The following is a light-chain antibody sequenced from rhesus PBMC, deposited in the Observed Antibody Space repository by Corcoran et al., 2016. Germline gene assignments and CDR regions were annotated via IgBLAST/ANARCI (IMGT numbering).Light chain of an antibody. CDR2: EVS. CDR3: LQGIQFPFT. CDR1: QSLLHSGGNTY. Sequence: DIVMTQTPLSLPVTPGEPASISCRSSQSLLHSGGNTYLDWYLQKPGQSPHLLIDEVSNRASGVPDSFRGGGSGTDVTLKIRRVEAEDGWVYYCLQGIQFPFTFGPGTKLDSK. J-gene: IGKJ3*01. V-gene: IGKV2-90*01.